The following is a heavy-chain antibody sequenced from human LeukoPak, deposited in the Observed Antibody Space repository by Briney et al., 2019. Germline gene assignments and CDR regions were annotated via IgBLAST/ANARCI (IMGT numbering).Heavy chain of an antibody. V-gene: IGHV3-33*01. D-gene: IGHD5-18*01. CDR3: VRGRGNNYGEIDY. J-gene: IGHJ4*02. CDR2: IWYDGSNK. Sequence: PGASLRLSCAASGFIFSNYGMHWVRQAPGKGLEWVAVIWYDGSNKYYADSVKGRFTISRDNSMNILYLQTNSLRAEDTAMYYCVRGRGNNYGEIDYWGQGTLVTVSS. CDR1: GFIFSNYG.